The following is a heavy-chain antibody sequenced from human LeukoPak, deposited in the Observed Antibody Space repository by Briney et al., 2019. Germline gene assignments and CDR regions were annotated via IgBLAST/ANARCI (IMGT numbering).Heavy chain of an antibody. CDR3: ARARRDWGYYFYY. CDR1: GYSISSGYY. CDR2: IYHSGST. V-gene: IGHV4-38-2*02. J-gene: IGHJ4*02. Sequence: SETLSLTCTVSGYSISSGYYWGWIRQPPGKGLEWIGSIYHSGSTYYNPSLKSRVTISVDTSKNQFSLKLSSVTAADTAVYYCARARRDWGYYFYYWGQGTLVTVSS. D-gene: IGHD3-16*01.